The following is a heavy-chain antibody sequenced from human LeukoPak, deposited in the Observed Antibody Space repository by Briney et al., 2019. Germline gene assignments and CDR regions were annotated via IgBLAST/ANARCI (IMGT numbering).Heavy chain of an antibody. CDR2: INYSGST. D-gene: IGHD4-17*01. Sequence: SETLSLTCAVYGGSFSGYYWSWIRQPPGKGLEWIGEINYSGSTNYNPSLKSRVTISVDTSKNQFSLKLSSVTAADTAVYYCVSGTVTTRYFDYWGQGTLVTVSS. CDR1: GGSFSGYY. CDR3: VSGTVTTRYFDY. V-gene: IGHV4-34*01. J-gene: IGHJ4*02.